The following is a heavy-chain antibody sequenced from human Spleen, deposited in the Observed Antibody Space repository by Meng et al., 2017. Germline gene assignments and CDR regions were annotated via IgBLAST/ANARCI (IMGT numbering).Heavy chain of an antibody. Sequence: KVSCKGSGYSFTSYWIGWVRQMPGKGLEWMGIIYPGDSDTRYSPSFQGQVTISADKSISTAYLQWRSLKASDTAMYYCATTPGQRLVPPPFDYWGQGTLVTVSS. CDR3: ATTPGQRLVPPPFDY. J-gene: IGHJ4*02. D-gene: IGHD6-13*01. CDR1: GYSFTSYW. CDR2: IYPGDSDT. V-gene: IGHV5-51*01.